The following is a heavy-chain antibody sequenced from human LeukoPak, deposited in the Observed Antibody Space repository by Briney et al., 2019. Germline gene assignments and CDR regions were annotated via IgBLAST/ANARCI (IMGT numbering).Heavy chain of an antibody. D-gene: IGHD2-2*02. CDR2: IIPILGIA. V-gene: IGHV1-69*04. CDR1: GGTFRSYA. J-gene: IGHJ6*02. CDR3: ASISPYRSSTSCYTIGGIYYYGMDV. Sequence: ASVKVSCKPSGGTFRSYALSWVRQAPGQGLAWMGRIIPILGIANYAQKFQGRVTITADKSTSTAHLELSRLRPEDPAVCYCASISPYRSSTSCYTIGGIYYYGMDVWGQGTTVTVSS.